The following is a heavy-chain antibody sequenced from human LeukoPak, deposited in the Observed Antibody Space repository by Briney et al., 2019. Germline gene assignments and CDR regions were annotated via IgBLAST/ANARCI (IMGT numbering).Heavy chain of an antibody. CDR2: IYYSGST. D-gene: IGHD2-15*01. CDR1: GGSISSYY. CDR3: AGSITRRDCSGGSCYHSGADY. V-gene: IGHV4-59*08. Sequence: SETLSLTCTVSGGSISSYYWSWVRQPPGKGLEWIGYIYYSGSTNYNPSLKSRVTISVDTSKNQFSLKLSSVTAADTAVYYCAGSITRRDCSGGSCYHSGADYWGQGTLVTVSS. J-gene: IGHJ4*02.